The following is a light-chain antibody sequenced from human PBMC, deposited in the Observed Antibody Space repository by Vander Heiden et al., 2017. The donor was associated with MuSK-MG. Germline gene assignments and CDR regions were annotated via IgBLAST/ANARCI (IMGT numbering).Light chain of an antibody. V-gene: IGKV3-11*01. CDR3: QQRSNWPPLT. Sequence: EIVLTQSPATLSLSPGERATLSCRASQSVSSYLAWYQQKPGQAPRLLIYDASNRATGIPARVSGSGSGTDVTLTISSLEPEDFAVYYCQQRSNWPPLTFGGGTKVEIK. J-gene: IGKJ4*01. CDR1: QSVSSY. CDR2: DAS.